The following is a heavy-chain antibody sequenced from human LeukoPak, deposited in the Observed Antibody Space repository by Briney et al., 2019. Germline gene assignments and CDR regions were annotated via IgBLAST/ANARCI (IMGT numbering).Heavy chain of an antibody. CDR3: ARAGTTVTTNWFDP. V-gene: IGHV4-30-2*01. J-gene: IGHJ5*02. Sequence: SQTLSLTCAVSGGSISSGGYSWSWIRQPPGEGLEWIGYIYHSGSTHYNPSLKSRVTTSVDRSKNQFSLKLSSVTAADTAVYYCARAGTTVTTNWFDPWGQGTLVTVSS. D-gene: IGHD4-17*01. CDR2: IYHSGST. CDR1: GGSISSGGYS.